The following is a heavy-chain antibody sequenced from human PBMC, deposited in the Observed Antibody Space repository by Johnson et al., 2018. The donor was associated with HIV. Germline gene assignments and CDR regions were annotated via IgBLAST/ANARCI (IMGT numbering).Heavy chain of an antibody. CDR2: ISYDGSNK. CDR3: ARDLPWSSSSFDAVDI. CDR1: GFTFSSYA. V-gene: IGHV3-30*04. Sequence: QVQLVESGGGLIQPGRSLRLSCAASGFTFSSYAMHWVRQAPGKGLEWVAVISYDGSNKYYADSVKGRFTISRDNSKNTLYLQMNSLRAEATALYYCARDLPWSSSSFDAVDIWGQGTMVTVSS. D-gene: IGHD6-6*01. J-gene: IGHJ3*02.